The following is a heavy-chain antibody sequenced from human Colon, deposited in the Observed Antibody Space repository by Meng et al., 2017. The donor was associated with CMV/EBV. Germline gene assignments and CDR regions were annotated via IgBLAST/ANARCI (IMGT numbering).Heavy chain of an antibody. CDR1: GGSLKTYY. D-gene: IGHD6-19*01. J-gene: IGHJ4*02. CDR2: VSHSGAT. CDR3: AIHFPSESSGLFSDS. V-gene: IGHV4-34*01. Sequence: SETLSLTCVLYGGSLKTYYWKWIRQPPGKRPEWIGEVSHSGATTYAPSLRSRVTISKDRSKNQLSPRLTSVTAADTAVYFCAIHFPSESSGLFSDSWGQGTLVTVSS.